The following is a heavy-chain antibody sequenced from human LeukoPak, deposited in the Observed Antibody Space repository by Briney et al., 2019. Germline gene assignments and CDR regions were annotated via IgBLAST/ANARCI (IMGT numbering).Heavy chain of an antibody. Sequence: PGGTLRLSCAASGFIFSNYGMNWVRQAPGKGLEYVSAISSNGGSTYYANSVKGRFTISRDNSKNTLYLQMGSLRAEDMAVYYCARPYPSSGWYLGFDYWYFDLWGRGTLVTVSS. CDR3: ARPYPSSGWYLGFDYWYFDL. V-gene: IGHV3-64*01. J-gene: IGHJ2*01. CDR1: GFIFSNYG. D-gene: IGHD6-19*01. CDR2: ISSNGGST.